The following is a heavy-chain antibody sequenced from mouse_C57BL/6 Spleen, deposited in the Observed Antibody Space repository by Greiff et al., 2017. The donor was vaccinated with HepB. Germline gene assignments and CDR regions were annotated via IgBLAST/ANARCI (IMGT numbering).Heavy chain of an antibody. J-gene: IGHJ1*03. V-gene: IGHV2-4*01. D-gene: IGHD1-1*01. CDR1: GFSLTSYG. CDR2: IWSGGST. CDR3: AKSPYYYGSSSWYFDV. Sequence: QVHVKQSGPGLVQPSQSLSITCTVSGFSLTSYGVHWVRQPPGKGLEWLGVIWSGGSTDYNAAFISRLSISKDNSKSQVFFKMNSLQADDTAIYYCAKSPYYYGSSSWYFDVWGTGTTVTVSS.